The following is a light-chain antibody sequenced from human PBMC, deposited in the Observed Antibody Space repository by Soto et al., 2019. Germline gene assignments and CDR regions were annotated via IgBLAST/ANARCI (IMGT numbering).Light chain of an antibody. V-gene: IGKV3-15*01. Sequence: EIVMTQSPATLSVSPGETATLSCMASESVSTNLAWYQQKPGQTRRLLIYAASTRATGIPARFSGSGSATEFTLTISSLQSEDFAVYYRQQYNNWPPITFGQGTRLE. J-gene: IGKJ5*01. CDR1: ESVSTN. CDR3: QQYNNWPPIT. CDR2: AAS.